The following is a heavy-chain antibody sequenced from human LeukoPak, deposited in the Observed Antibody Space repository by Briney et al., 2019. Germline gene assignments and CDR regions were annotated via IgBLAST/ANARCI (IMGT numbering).Heavy chain of an antibody. J-gene: IGHJ4*02. CDR3: ARDLATISSLEYGY. CDR1: GFTFSSYA. V-gene: IGHV3-30*01. CDR2: ISYDGSNK. D-gene: IGHD5-24*01. Sequence: GGSLRLSCAASGFTFSSYAMHWVRQAPGKGLEWVAVISYDGSNKYYADSVKGRFTISRDNSKNTLYLQMNSLRAEDTAVYYCARDLATISSLEYGYWGQGTLVTVSS.